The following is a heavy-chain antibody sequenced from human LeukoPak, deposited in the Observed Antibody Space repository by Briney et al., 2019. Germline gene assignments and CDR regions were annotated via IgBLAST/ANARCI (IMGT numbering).Heavy chain of an antibody. D-gene: IGHD3-16*01. V-gene: IGHV1-2*02. CDR3: ARVLVPAGGGVVDY. Sequence: ASVKVSCKASGYTFTSYAMHWVRQAPGQRLEWMGWINSNSGGTNYAQKFQGRVTMTRDTSISTAYMELSSLRSDDTAVYYCARVLVPAGGGVVDYWGQGTLVTVSS. CDR1: GYTFTSYA. J-gene: IGHJ4*02. CDR2: INSNSGGT.